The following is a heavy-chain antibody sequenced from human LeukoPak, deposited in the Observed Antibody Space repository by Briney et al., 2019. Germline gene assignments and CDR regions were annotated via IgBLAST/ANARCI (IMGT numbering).Heavy chain of an antibody. Sequence: SETLSLTCAVSGYSISSGYYWGWIRQPPGKGLELIGSIYHSGSTYYNPSLNSRATMSVDTSKNQLSLKLSSVTAADTAVYYCARHGAFYYGSGSSGFDHWGQGTMVTVSS. V-gene: IGHV4-38-2*01. CDR1: GYSISSGYY. J-gene: IGHJ5*02. CDR2: IYHSGST. CDR3: ARHGAFYYGSGSSGFDH. D-gene: IGHD3-10*01.